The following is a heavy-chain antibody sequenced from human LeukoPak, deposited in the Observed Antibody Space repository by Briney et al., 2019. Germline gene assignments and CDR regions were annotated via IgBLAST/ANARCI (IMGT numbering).Heavy chain of an antibody. D-gene: IGHD6-6*01. Sequence: ASVKVSCKASGGTFSSYAISWVRQAPGQGLEWMGRIIPILGIANYAQKFQGRVTITADKSTSTAYMELSSLRSEDTAVYYCARPRLSPPYYYYGMDVWGQGTTVTVSS. V-gene: IGHV1-69*04. CDR2: IIPILGIA. CDR3: ARPRLSPPYYYYGMDV. J-gene: IGHJ6*02. CDR1: GGTFSSYA.